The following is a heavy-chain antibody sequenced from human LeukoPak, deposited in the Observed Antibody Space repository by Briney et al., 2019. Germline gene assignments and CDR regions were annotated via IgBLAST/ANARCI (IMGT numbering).Heavy chain of an antibody. V-gene: IGHV3-21*04. Sequence: GGSLRLSCTASELIFSRNNMHWVRQAPGKGLEWVSSISSSTDDIHYADSVKGRFTISRDDAKNSLYLQMNSLRAEATAMYYCASDWGGYYFDYWGQGTLVTVSS. J-gene: IGHJ4*02. CDR1: ELIFSRNN. CDR2: ISSSTDDI. CDR3: ASDWGGYYFDY. D-gene: IGHD2-21*01.